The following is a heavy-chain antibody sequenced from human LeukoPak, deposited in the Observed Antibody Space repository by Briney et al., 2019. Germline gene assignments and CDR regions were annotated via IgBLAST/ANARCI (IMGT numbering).Heavy chain of an antibody. Sequence: PRGSPRLSCAVSGFTFSSYAMSWVCQAPGKGLEWVSSISGSGGGTYYADSVKGRFTISRDNSKNTLYLQMNSLRAEDTAVYYCAKHSGSYYGFDHWGQGILVTVSS. CDR1: GFTFSSYA. D-gene: IGHD3-22*01. CDR3: AKHSGSYYGFDH. V-gene: IGHV3-23*01. CDR2: ISGSGGGT. J-gene: IGHJ4*02.